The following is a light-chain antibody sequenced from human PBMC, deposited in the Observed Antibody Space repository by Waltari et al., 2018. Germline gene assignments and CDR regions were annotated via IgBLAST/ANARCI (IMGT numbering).Light chain of an antibody. CDR1: QGISSS. V-gene: IGKV1-12*01. J-gene: IGKJ3*01. CDR2: APS. CDR3: QQAKSFPLT. Sequence: DIQMTQSPSSVSASEGDRVTITCRVSQGISSSLAWYQQKPGKVPNLLIYAPSSLQSGVPSRFSGSGSGTDFTLTISSLQPEDSATYYCQQAKSFPLTFGPGTKVDIK.